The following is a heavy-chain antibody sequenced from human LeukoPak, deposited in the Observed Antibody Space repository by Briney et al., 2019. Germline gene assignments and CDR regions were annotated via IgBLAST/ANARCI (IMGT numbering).Heavy chain of an antibody. J-gene: IGHJ4*02. CDR1: GDSISSSNSY. CDR3: ARDIYSGYDSFDY. V-gene: IGHV4-39*07. CDR2: IYYSGNT. Sequence: SETLSLTCTVSGDSISSSNSYWGWIRQPPGKGLEWIGSIYYSGNTYYNASLKSRVTISVDTSKNQFSLKLSSVTAADTAVYYCARDIYSGYDSFDYWGQGTLVTVSS. D-gene: IGHD5-12*01.